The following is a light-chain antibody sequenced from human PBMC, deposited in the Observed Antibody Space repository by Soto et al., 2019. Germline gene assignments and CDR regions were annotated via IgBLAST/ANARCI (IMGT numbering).Light chain of an antibody. V-gene: IGLV1-40*01. Sequence: QSVLTQPPSVSGAPGQRVTNSCTGSSSNIGAGYDVHWYQQLPGTAPKLLIYGNSIRPSGVPDRFSGSKSGTSASLAITGLQAEDEADYYCQSYDSSLSGSVFGGATKLTVL. CDR3: QSYDSSLSGSV. CDR2: GNS. CDR1: SSNIGAGYD. J-gene: IGLJ3*02.